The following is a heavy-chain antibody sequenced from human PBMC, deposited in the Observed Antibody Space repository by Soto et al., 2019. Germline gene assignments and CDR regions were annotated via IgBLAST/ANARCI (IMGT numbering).Heavy chain of an antibody. D-gene: IGHD3-22*01. V-gene: IGHV1-3*01. CDR2: INAANGKT. CDR1: GYTFTTYA. Sequence: ASVKVSCKASGYTFTTYAMHWVRQAPGQRLEWMGRINAANGKTIYSKKFQGRVTITRDTSAITAYMELSSLRSEDTAVYYCARDQEYYYDSSDYYSSGMDVWGQGTSVTVSS. CDR3: ARDQEYYYDSSDYYSSGMDV. J-gene: IGHJ6*02.